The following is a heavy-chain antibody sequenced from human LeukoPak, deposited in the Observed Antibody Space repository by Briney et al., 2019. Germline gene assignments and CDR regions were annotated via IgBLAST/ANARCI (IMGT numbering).Heavy chain of an antibody. D-gene: IGHD3-22*01. CDR2: ISSNGGST. J-gene: IGHJ6*03. CDR1: GFTFSSYA. V-gene: IGHV3-64*01. Sequence: GGSLRLSCAASGFTFSSYAMHWVRQAPGQGLEYVSAISSNGGSTYYANSVKGRFTISRDNSKNTLYLQMGSLRAEDMAVYYCARDPSYYYDSSGYSQFYYYMDVWGKGTTVTVSS. CDR3: ARDPSYYYDSSGYSQFYYYMDV.